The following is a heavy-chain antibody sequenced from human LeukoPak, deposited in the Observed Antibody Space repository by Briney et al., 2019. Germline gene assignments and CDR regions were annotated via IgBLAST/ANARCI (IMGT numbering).Heavy chain of an antibody. Sequence: PLETLSLTCTVSGYSISSGYYWGWIRQPPGKGLEWIGSIYHSGSTYYNPSLKSRVTISVDTSKNQFSLKLSSVTAADTAVYYCARRSATVAKPPWAFDIWGQGTMVTVSS. CDR2: IYHSGST. D-gene: IGHD4-23*01. V-gene: IGHV4-38-2*02. CDR1: GYSISSGYY. J-gene: IGHJ3*02. CDR3: ARRSATVAKPPWAFDI.